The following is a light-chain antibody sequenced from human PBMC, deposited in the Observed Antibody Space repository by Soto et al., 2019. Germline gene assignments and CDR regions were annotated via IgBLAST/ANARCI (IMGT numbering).Light chain of an antibody. Sequence: QPVLTQPPSVSGAPGQSVTISCTGSSSNIGAGYDVHWYQQLPGTAPKLLIYGNSNRPSGVPDRFSGSKSGTSASLAITGLQAEDEADYYCQPYDSSLSGWVFGGGTKLTVL. CDR1: SSNIGAGYD. CDR3: QPYDSSLSGWV. CDR2: GNS. V-gene: IGLV1-40*01. J-gene: IGLJ3*02.